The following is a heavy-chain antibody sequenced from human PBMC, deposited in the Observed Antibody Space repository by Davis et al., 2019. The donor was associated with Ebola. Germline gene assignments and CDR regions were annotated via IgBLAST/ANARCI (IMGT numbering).Heavy chain of an antibody. V-gene: IGHV4-59*01. CDR2: IYYSGST. D-gene: IGHD6-13*01. J-gene: IGHJ6*02. CDR3: AGGYSSSHDYYYYGMDV. Sequence: SETLSLTCTVSGGSISSYYWSWIRQPPGKGLEWIGYIYYSGSTNYNPSLKSRVAISVDTSKNQFSLKLSSVTAADTAVYYCAGGYSSSHDYYYYGMDVWGQGTTVTVSS. CDR1: GGSISSYY.